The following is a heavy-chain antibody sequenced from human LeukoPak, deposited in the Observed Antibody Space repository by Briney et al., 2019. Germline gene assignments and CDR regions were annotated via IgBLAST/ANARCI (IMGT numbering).Heavy chain of an antibody. V-gene: IGHV4-59*01. CDR1: GGSISDYY. Sequence: SETLSLTCTVSGGSISDYYWSWIRQPPGKGLEWIAYIHYSGSTNYNPSLKSRVIISVDTSTSQLFLKLSSVTAADTAVYYCARIEGDNSLDYWGQGTLVTVSS. D-gene: IGHD3-16*01. CDR2: IHYSGST. J-gene: IGHJ4*02. CDR3: ARIEGDNSLDY.